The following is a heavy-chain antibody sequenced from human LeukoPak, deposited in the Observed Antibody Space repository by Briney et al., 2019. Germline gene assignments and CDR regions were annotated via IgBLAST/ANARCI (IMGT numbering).Heavy chain of an antibody. Sequence: SETLSLTCAVYGGSFSGYYWTWIRQTPERGLEWIGEMNPSGSTNYNPSLKSRVTISVDTSKNQFSLELSSVTAADTAVYYCARGRQDVTMIVVVMTAVSYYMDVWGQGTTVTVSS. CDR1: GGSFSGYY. CDR2: MNPSGST. D-gene: IGHD3-22*01. V-gene: IGHV4-34*01. CDR3: ARGRQDVTMIVVVMTAVSYYMDV. J-gene: IGHJ6*03.